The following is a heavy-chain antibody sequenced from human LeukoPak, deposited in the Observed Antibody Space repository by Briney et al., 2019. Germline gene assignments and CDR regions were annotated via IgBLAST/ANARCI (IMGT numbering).Heavy chain of an antibody. D-gene: IGHD1-26*01. CDR1: GYTFTSYG. Sequence: ASVKVSCKASGYTFTSYGISWVRQAPGQGLEWMGWISAYNGNTNYAQKLQGRVTMTTDTSTSTAYMELRSPRSDDTAVYYCARVYGSYYEGNWFDPWGQGTLVTVSS. CDR2: ISAYNGNT. J-gene: IGHJ5*02. V-gene: IGHV1-18*01. CDR3: ARVYGSYYEGNWFDP.